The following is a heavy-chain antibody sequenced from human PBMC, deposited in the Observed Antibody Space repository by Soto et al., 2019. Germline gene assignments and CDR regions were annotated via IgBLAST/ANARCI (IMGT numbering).Heavy chain of an antibody. CDR2: ISAYNGNT. CDR1: GYTFTSYG. CDR3: ARGGIEIPYYYSCRDL. Sequence: GASAKVSCKASGYTFTSYGISWVRQAPGQGLEWMGWISAYNGNTNYAQKLQGRVTMTTDTSTSTAYMELRSLRSDDTAVYYCARGGIEIPYYYSCRDLWAQGTTVTVS. D-gene: IGHD1-20*01. V-gene: IGHV1-18*01. J-gene: IGHJ6*02.